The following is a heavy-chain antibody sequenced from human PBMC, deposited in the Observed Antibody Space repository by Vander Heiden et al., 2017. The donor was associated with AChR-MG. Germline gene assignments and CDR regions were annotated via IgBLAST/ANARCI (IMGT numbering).Heavy chain of an antibody. CDR3: ARDRVGATINNYYGMDV. V-gene: IGHV4-31*03. J-gene: IGHJ6*02. D-gene: IGHD1-26*01. CDR1: GGSLTFSNYY. CDR2: IYHSGST. Sequence: QVQLQESGPGMVKPSQTLSLNCTVSGGSLTFSNYYWSWIRQQPGKGLEWIGYIYHSGSTSYNPSLKSRVSMSVDSSKSQFSLKLSSVTAADTAVYYCARDRVGATINNYYGMDVWGQGTTVTVSS.